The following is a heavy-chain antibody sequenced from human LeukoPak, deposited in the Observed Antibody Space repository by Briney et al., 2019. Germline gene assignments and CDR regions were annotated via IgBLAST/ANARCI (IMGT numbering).Heavy chain of an antibody. Sequence: PSETLSLTCTVSGGSISSYYWSWIRQPPGKGLEWIGYIYYSGSTNYNPSLKSRVTISVDTSKNQFSLKLSSVTAADTAVYYRARYCSSTSCYALAVAGGWYFDLWGRGTLVTVSS. J-gene: IGHJ2*01. CDR3: ARYCSSTSCYALAVAGGWYFDL. V-gene: IGHV4-59*01. CDR1: GGSISSYY. D-gene: IGHD2-2*01. CDR2: IYYSGST.